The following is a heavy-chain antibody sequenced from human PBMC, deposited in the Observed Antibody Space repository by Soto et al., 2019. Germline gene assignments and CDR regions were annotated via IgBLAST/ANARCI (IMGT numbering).Heavy chain of an antibody. Sequence: QVQLVQSGAEVKKPGSSVKVSCKASGGTFSSYTISWVRQAPGQGLEWMGRIIPILGIANYAQKFQGRVTITADKPTSTAYMELSSLRSEDTAVYYCAREGYHCSSTSCYFYYYMDVWGKGTTVTVSS. D-gene: IGHD2-2*01. CDR3: AREGYHCSSTSCYFYYYMDV. J-gene: IGHJ6*03. CDR2: IIPILGIA. CDR1: GGTFSSYT. V-gene: IGHV1-69*08.